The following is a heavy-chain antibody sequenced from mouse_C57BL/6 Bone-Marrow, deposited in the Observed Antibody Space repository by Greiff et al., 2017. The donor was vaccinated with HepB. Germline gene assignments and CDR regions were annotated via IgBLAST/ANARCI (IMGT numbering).Heavy chain of an antibody. CDR3: ARSWVYYYVSCRSYWSFDV. CDR2: ILPGSGST. J-gene: IGHJ1*03. V-gene: IGHV1-9*01. Sequence: VQLQQSGAELMKPGASVKLSCKATGYTFTGYWIEWVKQRHGHGLEWIGEILPGSGSTNYNEKFKGKATFTADTSSNTAYMQLSSLTTEDSAIFYCARSWVYYYVSCRSYWSFDVWGTGATVTVSS. D-gene: IGHD1-1*01. CDR1: GYTFTGYW.